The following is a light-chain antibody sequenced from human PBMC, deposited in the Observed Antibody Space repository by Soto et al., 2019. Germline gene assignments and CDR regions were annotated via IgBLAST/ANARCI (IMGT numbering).Light chain of an antibody. V-gene: IGKV3-15*01. CDR3: QQYNSWPIT. CDR1: QTSDNT. J-gene: IGKJ5*01. Sequence: EIVMTQSPATLSLPPGDRATLSCRARQTSDNTLAWYQRKPGQAPRLLIYDASTRATGVPARFSGSGSGTDFTLTISSLQSEDFAVYYCQQYNSWPITFGQGTRLEIK. CDR2: DAS.